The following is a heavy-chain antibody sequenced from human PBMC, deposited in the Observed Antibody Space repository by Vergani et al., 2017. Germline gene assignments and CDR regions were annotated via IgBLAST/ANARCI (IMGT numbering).Heavy chain of an antibody. J-gene: IGHJ4*02. D-gene: IGHD3-10*01. CDR2: IIPIFGTA. Sequence: QVQLVQSGAEVKKPGSSVKVSCKASGGTFSSYAISWVRQAPGQGLEWMGGIIPIFGTANYAQKFQGRVTMTRDTSISTAYMELSRLRSDDTAVYYCARGRTYYYGSGSPDYWGQGTLVTVSS. CDR3: ARGRTYYYGSGSPDY. V-gene: IGHV1-69*06. CDR1: GGTFSSYA.